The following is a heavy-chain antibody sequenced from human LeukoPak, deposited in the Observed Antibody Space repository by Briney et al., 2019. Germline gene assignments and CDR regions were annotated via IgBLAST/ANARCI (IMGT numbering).Heavy chain of an antibody. D-gene: IGHD6-13*01. J-gene: IGHJ6*02. CDR3: ASWTPGYSSSWYGGYYYYGMDV. Sequence: ASVKVSCKASGYTFTSYGISWVRQAPGQGLEWMGWISAYNGNTNYAQKLQGRVTMTTETSTSTAYMELRSLRSDDPAVYYCASWTPGYSSSWYGGYYYYGMDVWGQGTTVTVSS. CDR2: ISAYNGNT. CDR1: GYTFTSYG. V-gene: IGHV1-18*01.